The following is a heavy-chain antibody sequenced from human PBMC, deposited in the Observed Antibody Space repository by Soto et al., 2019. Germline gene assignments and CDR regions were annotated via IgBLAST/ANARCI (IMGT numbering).Heavy chain of an antibody. D-gene: IGHD4-4*01. CDR1: GGSISSGDYY. Sequence: SETLSLTCTVSGGSISSGDYYWSWIRQPPGKGLEWIGYTYYSGSTYYKPSLKSRVTISVDTSKNQFSLKLSSVTAADTAVYYCARDTVYSIDYWGQGTLVTVSS. CDR3: ARDTVYSIDY. CDR2: TYYSGST. V-gene: IGHV4-30-4*01. J-gene: IGHJ4*02.